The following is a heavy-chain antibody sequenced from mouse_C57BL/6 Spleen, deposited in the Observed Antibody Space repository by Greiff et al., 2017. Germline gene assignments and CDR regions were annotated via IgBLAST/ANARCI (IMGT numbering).Heavy chain of an antibody. Sequence: QVQLQQSGAELVKPGASVKLSCKASGYTFTSYWMHWVKQRPGQGLEWIGMIHPNSGSTNYNEKFKSKATLTVDKSSSTAYMQLSSLTSEDSAVYYCAISGSSSWFAYWGQGTLVTVSA. J-gene: IGHJ3*01. CDR3: AISGSSSWFAY. CDR1: GYTFTSYW. V-gene: IGHV1-64*01. CDR2: IHPNSGST. D-gene: IGHD1-1*01.